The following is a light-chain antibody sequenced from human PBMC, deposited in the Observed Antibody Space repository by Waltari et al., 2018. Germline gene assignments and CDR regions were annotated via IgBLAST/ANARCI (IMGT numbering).Light chain of an antibody. J-gene: IGKJ2*01. Sequence: DIQMTQSPSSLSASVGDRVNITCRASQSISSYLNWYQQKPVKAPKLLIYAASSLQSGVPSRFSGSGSGTDFTLTISSLQPEDFATYYCQQSYSTPYTFGQGTKLEIK. CDR2: AAS. V-gene: IGKV1-39*01. CDR1: QSISSY. CDR3: QQSYSTPYT.